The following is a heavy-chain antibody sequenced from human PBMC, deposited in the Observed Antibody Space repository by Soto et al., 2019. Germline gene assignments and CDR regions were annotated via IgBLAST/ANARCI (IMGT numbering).Heavy chain of an antibody. J-gene: IGHJ4*02. Sequence: SQTLSLTCAISGGSVSSNTAAWNWIRSSPSRGLEWLGRTYYRSNWRHDYAVSVKSRITVNPDTSKNHFSLQLNSVTPDDTAVYYFARRVAGSGFDLWCQGTLRTV. CDR2: TYYRSNWRH. CDR3: ARRVAGSGFDL. CDR1: GGSVSSNTAA. V-gene: IGHV6-1*01. D-gene: IGHD6-19*01.